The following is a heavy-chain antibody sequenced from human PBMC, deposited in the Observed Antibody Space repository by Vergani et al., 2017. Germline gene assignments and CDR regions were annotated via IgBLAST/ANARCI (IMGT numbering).Heavy chain of an antibody. D-gene: IGHD1-26*01. J-gene: IGHJ4*02. V-gene: IGHV3-23*01. CDR2: ISGSGGST. CDR1: GFTFSSYA. Sequence: EVQLLESGGGLVQPGGSLRLSCAASGFTFSSYAMSWVRQAPGKGLEWVSAISGSGGSTYYADSVKGRFTISRDNSKNTLDLQMNSLRAEDTAVYYCAKNIFFRESGSYYGLTSSSLVVDYWGQGTLVTVSS. CDR3: AKNIFFRESGSYYGLTSSSLVVDY.